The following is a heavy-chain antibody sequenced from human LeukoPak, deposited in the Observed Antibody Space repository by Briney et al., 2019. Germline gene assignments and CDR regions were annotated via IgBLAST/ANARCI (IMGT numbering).Heavy chain of an antibody. CDR3: ARRESRKSWFDP. J-gene: IGHJ5*02. CDR2: IYHSGIT. CDR1: GYSISSGYY. V-gene: IGHV4-38-2*02. Sequence: SETLSLTCTVSGYSISSGYYWGWIRQPPGKGLEWIGSIYHSGITNYNPSLKSRVTISVDTSKNQFSLKLSSVTAADTAVYYCARRESRKSWFDPWGQGTLVTVSS.